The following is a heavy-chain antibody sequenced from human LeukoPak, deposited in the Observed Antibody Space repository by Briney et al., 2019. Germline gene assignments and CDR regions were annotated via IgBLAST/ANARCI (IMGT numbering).Heavy chain of an antibody. CDR1: GFTFSSYA. CDR3: AKIASWGGYALRNDAFDI. J-gene: IGHJ3*02. Sequence: GGSLRLSCAASGFTFSSYAMSWVRQAPGKGLEWVSAISGSGGSTYYADSVKGRFTISRDNSKNTLYLQMNSLRAEDTAVYYCAKIASWGGYALRNDAFDIWGQGTMVTVSS. V-gene: IGHV3-23*01. CDR2: ISGSGGST. D-gene: IGHD5-12*01.